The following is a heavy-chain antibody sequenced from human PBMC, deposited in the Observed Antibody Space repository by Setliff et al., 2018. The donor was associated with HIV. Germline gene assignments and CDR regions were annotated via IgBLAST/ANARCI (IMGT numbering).Heavy chain of an antibody. D-gene: IGHD3-3*01. V-gene: IGHV4-4*07. Sequence: TLSLTCNVSGDSLNTYYWSWIRQSGGKGLEWIGRIYASGKTTFNPSLKSRVRMSVDTSKNQFSLKLTSVTASDTAVYYCASEKKAWSVSDSFYEYWGQGVPVTVSS. CDR1: GDSLNTYY. CDR3: ASEKKAWSVSDSFYEY. J-gene: IGHJ4*02. CDR2: IYASGKT.